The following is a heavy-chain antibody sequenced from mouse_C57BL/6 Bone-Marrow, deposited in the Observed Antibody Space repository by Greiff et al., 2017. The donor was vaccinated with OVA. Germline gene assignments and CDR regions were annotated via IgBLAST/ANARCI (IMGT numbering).Heavy chain of an antibody. CDR2: ISDGGSYT. CDR3: ARGSNRGFAY. J-gene: IGHJ3*01. D-gene: IGHD2-5*01. CDR1: GFTFSSYA. V-gene: IGHV5-4*03. Sequence: EVMLVESGGGLVKPGGSLKLSCAASGFTFSSYAMSWVRQTPEKRLEWVATISDGGSYTYYPDNVKGRFTISRDNAKNNLYLQMSQLKSEDTAMYYCARGSNRGFAYWGQGTLVTVSA.